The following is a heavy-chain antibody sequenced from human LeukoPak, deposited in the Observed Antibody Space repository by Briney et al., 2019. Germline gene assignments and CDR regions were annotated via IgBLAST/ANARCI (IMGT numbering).Heavy chain of an antibody. D-gene: IGHD5-24*01. CDR2: ISYDGSNK. Sequence: GGSLRLSCAASGFTFSSYAMHWVRQAPGKGLEWVAVISYDGSNKYYADSVKGRFTISRDNSKNTLYLQMNSLRAEDTAVYYCARDRDGYNLNFDYWGQGTLVTVSS. CDR1: GFTFSSYA. V-gene: IGHV3-30-3*01. J-gene: IGHJ4*02. CDR3: ARDRDGYNLNFDY.